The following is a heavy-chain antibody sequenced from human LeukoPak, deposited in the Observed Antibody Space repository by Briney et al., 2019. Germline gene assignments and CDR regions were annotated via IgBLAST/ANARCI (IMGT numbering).Heavy chain of an antibody. CDR1: GGSISSSSYY. CDR2: IYYSGTT. V-gene: IGHV4-39*01. J-gene: IGHJ6*03. CDR3: ARQGGSYGPLYYYYVDV. D-gene: IGHD1-26*01. Sequence: SETLSLXCTVSGGSISSSSYYWGWIRQPPGKGLEWIGSIYYSGTTYYNPSLKSRVTISVDTSKNQFSLKLSSVTAADTAVYYCARQGGSYGPLYYYYVDVWGKGTTVTVSS.